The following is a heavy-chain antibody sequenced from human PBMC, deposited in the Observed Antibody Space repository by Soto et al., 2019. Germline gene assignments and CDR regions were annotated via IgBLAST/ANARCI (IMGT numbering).Heavy chain of an antibody. Sequence: QVQLQESGPGLVKPSQTLSLTCTVSGGSISSGDYYWSWIRQPPGKGLEWIGYIYYSGSTYYNPSLNSRVTISVDTSKKQFSLKRSSVTAASTAVYYCARVGYCSGGSCYGGMDVWGQGTTVTVSS. J-gene: IGHJ6*02. CDR1: GGSISSGDYY. V-gene: IGHV4-30-4*01. CDR3: ARVGYCSGGSCYGGMDV. D-gene: IGHD2-15*01. CDR2: IYYSGST.